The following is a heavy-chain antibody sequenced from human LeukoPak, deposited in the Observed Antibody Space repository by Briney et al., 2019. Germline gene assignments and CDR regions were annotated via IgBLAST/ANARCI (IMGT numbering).Heavy chain of an antibody. D-gene: IGHD6-13*01. J-gene: IGHJ4*02. V-gene: IGHV1-24*01. CDR2: FDPEDGET. CDR3: ATDVSISSSWPRFDW. CDR1: GYTLTELS. Sequence: ASVTVSCKVSGYTLTELSMHWVRQAPGKGLEWMGGFDPEDGETIYAQEFQGRVTMTEDTSTDTAYMELSSLRSEDTAVYYCATDVSISSSWPRFDWWGQGTLVTVSS.